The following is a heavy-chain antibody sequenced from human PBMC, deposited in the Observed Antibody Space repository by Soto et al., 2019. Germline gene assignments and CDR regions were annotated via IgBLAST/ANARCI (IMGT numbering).Heavy chain of an antibody. D-gene: IGHD2-15*01. CDR2: IYPGDSDT. Sequence: GESLKISCKGSGYSFTSYWIGWVRQMPGKGLEWMGIIYPGDSDTRYSPSFQGQVTISADKSISTAYLQWSSLKASDTAMYYCARPYCSGGSCYTALFDYWGQGTLVTVSS. CDR3: ARPYCSGGSCYTALFDY. J-gene: IGHJ4*02. V-gene: IGHV5-51*01. CDR1: GYSFTSYW.